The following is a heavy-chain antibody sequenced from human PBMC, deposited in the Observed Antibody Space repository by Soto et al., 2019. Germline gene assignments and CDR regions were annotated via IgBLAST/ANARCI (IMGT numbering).Heavy chain of an antibody. Sequence: QLQLQESGPGLVKPSETLSLTCTVSGGSISSSSYYWGWIRQPPGKGLEWIGSIYYSGSTYYNPSLKSRATISVDTSKNHFSLKLSSVTAADTAVYYCARWQQLVRGFDYWGQGTLVTVSS. CDR2: IYYSGST. CDR1: GGSISSSSYY. J-gene: IGHJ4*02. CDR3: ARWQQLVRGFDY. D-gene: IGHD6-13*01. V-gene: IGHV4-39*01.